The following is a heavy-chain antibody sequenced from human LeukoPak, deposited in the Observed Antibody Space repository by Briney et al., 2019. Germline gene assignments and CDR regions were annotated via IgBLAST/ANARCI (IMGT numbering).Heavy chain of an antibody. CDR3: AKDQAFCTGGSCYYNYYHMDV. D-gene: IGHD2-15*01. V-gene: IGHV3-30*18. J-gene: IGHJ6*03. CDR1: EFTFSKYG. CDR2: ISYDGTNK. Sequence: AGGSLRLSCAASEFTFSKYGMHWVRQAPGKGLEWVGVISYDGTNKYYADAVKGRFTISRDNSKNTLFLQISSLRVEDTAVYYCAKDQAFCTGGSCYYNYYHMDVWGKGTTVTVSS.